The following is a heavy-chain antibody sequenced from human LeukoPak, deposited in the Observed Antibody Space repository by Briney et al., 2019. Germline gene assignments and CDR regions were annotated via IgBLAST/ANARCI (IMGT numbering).Heavy chain of an antibody. V-gene: IGHV4-59*08. J-gene: IGHJ3*02. CDR2: IYYSGTT. CDR1: GGSISSYY. CDR3: ARLRSRDGYNYDASDI. D-gene: IGHD5-24*01. Sequence: PSETLSLTCTVSGGSISSYYWSWIRHPPGKGLEWIGYIYYSGTTSQNPSLKSRVTISVDTSKNQVSLKLRSVTAADTAVYYCARLRSRDGYNYDASDIWGQGTMVTVSS.